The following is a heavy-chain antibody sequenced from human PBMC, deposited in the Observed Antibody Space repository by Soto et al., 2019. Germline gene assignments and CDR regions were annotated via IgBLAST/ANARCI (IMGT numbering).Heavy chain of an antibody. CDR3: AKGRSFLITSYATTFDY. CDR2: IGGRGGHT. D-gene: IGHD3-16*01. J-gene: IGHJ4*02. CDR1: GFTFTDYA. V-gene: IGHV3-23*01. Sequence: EVRLLESGGGLVPPGGSLRLSCAASGFTFTDYAMSWVRQAPGKGLECVSVIGGRGGHTYYADSVKGRFTISRDNSKNTVYLEMNSLTAEDTALYFCAKGRSFLITSYATTFDYWAWESWSPSPQ.